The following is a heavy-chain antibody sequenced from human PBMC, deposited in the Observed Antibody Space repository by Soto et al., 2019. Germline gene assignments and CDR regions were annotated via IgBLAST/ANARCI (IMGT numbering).Heavy chain of an antibody. V-gene: IGHV1-18*01. CDR1: GYTFTSYG. D-gene: IGHD2-2*03. Sequence: QVQLVQSGAEVKKPGASVKVSCKASGYTFTSYGISWVRQAPGQGLEWMGWISAYNGNTNYAQKLQGRVTMTTDTSTSTAYRELRSLRSDETAVYYCARDLVDIVVVPAAIPEYFQHWGQGTLVTVSS. J-gene: IGHJ1*01. CDR3: ARDLVDIVVVPAAIPEYFQH. CDR2: ISAYNGNT.